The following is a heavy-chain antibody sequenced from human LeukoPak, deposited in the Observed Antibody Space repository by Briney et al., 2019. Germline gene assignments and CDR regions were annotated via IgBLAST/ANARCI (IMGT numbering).Heavy chain of an antibody. Sequence: SLRLSCAASGFTFDDYAMHWVRQAPGKGLEWVSGISWNSGSIGYADSVKGRFTISRDNAENSLYLQMNSLRAEDTAVYYCAKVPSSGSSYFDYWGQGTLVTVSS. D-gene: IGHD1-26*01. V-gene: IGHV3-9*01. CDR2: ISWNSGSI. CDR1: GFTFDDYA. CDR3: AKVPSSGSSYFDY. J-gene: IGHJ4*02.